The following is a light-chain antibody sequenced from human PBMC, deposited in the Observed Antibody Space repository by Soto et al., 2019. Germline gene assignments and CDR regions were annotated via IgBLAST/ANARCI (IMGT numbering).Light chain of an antibody. V-gene: IGKV3-20*01. CDR2: AAS. Sequence: EIVLTQSPGTLSLSPGDRATLSCRASQSVSSSFLAWYRQKPGQTPRLLIYAASSRATGIPDRFSGSGSGTDFTLTINRLEPEDFAVYYCQQHRSSPPGYSFGQGTRLEIK. CDR1: QSVSSSF. CDR3: QQHRSSPPGYS. J-gene: IGKJ2*01.